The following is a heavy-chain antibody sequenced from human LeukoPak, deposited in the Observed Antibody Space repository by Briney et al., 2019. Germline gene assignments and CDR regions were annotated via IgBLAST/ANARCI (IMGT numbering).Heavy chain of an antibody. CDR3: ARRGVYYYDSSGRANYYFDF. Sequence: ASVKVSCKASGYTFISYGISWVRQAPGQGLERMGWISAYNGNTNYAQKLRGRVTMTTDTSTSTAYMELRSLRPDDTAMYYCARRGVYYYDSSGRANYYFDFWGQGTLVTVSS. V-gene: IGHV1-18*01. J-gene: IGHJ4*02. CDR2: ISAYNGNT. CDR1: GYTFISYG. D-gene: IGHD3-22*01.